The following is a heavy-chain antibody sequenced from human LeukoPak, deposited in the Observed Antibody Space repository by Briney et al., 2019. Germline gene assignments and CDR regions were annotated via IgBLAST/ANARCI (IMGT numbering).Heavy chain of an antibody. J-gene: IGHJ4*02. CDR3: ARDHAYYYGSGSYDY. Sequence: GASVKVSCKASGYSFTSYGISWVRQAPGQGLEWMGWISAYNGNTNYAQKLQGRVTMTTDTSTSTAYMELRSLRSDDTAVYYCARDHAYYYGSGSYDYWGQGTLVTVSS. CDR2: ISAYNGNT. D-gene: IGHD3-10*01. CDR1: GYSFTSYG. V-gene: IGHV1-18*01.